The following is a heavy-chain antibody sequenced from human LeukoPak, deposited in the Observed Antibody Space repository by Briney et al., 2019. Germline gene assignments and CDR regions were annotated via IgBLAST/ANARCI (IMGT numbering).Heavy chain of an antibody. D-gene: IGHD5-18*01. V-gene: IGHV3-30-3*01. Sequence: TGGSLRLSCAASGLTFSRYVMHWARQAPGKGLEWVAVISYDGSNKYYADSVKGRFTISRDNSKNTLYLQMNSLRAEDTAVYYCARDSDTAMAPGYWGQGTLVTVSS. CDR3: ARDSDTAMAPGY. CDR2: ISYDGSNK. J-gene: IGHJ4*02. CDR1: GLTFSRYV.